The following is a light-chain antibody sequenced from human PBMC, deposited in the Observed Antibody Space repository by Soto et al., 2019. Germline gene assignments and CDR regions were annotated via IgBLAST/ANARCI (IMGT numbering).Light chain of an antibody. CDR1: QSVSSSC. Sequence: EIVLTQSPGTLSLSPGERATLSCRASQSVSSSCLAWYQQKPGQAPRLLIYGASCRATGIPDRFSGSGSGTDFTLTISRLEPEDFAVYYCQQYGTSPRTFGQGTRVEIK. J-gene: IGKJ1*01. CDR2: GAS. CDR3: QQYGTSPRT. V-gene: IGKV3-20*01.